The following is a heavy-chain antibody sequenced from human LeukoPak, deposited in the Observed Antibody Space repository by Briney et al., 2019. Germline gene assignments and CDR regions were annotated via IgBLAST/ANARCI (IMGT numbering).Heavy chain of an antibody. CDR3: ARLGSEVRAPYNWFDP. Sequence: ASVKVSCKASGYTFTGYYMHWVRQAPGQGLEWMGWINPNSGGTYYAQKFQGRVTMTRDTSISTAYMELSRLRSDDTAVYYCARLGSEVRAPYNWFDPWGQGTLVTVSS. CDR2: INPNSGGT. D-gene: IGHD3-10*01. V-gene: IGHV1-2*02. J-gene: IGHJ5*02. CDR1: GYTFTGYY.